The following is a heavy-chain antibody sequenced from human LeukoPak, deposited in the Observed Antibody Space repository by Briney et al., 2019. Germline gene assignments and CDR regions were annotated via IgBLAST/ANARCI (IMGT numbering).Heavy chain of an antibody. J-gene: IGHJ4*02. CDR2: ISSSGSTI. D-gene: IGHD2-2*01. V-gene: IGHV3-11*01. CDR1: GFTFSDYY. Sequence: PGGSLRLSCAASGFTFSDYYMSWIRQAPGKGLEWVSYISSSGSTIYYADSVKGRFTISRDNAKNSLYLQMNSLRAEDTAVYYCTTRPLGSCSGTSRQGLDYWGQGTLVTVSS. CDR3: TTRPLGSCSGTSRQGLDY.